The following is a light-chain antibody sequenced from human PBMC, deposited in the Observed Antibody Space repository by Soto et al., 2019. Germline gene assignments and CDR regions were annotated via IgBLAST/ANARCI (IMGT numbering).Light chain of an antibody. CDR3: CSYAGSYTGV. CDR2: DVR. V-gene: IGLV2-11*01. J-gene: IGLJ1*01. Sequence: QSALTQPRSVSGSPGQSVTISCTGTSSDVGGYNFVSWYQQHPGKAPKLKIYDVRKRPSGVPDRFSGSKSGNTASLTISGLQAEDEADYYCCSYAGSYTGVFGTGTKLTVL. CDR1: SSDVGGYNF.